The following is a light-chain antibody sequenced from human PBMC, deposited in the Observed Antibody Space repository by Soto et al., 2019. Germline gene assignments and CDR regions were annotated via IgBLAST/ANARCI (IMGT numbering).Light chain of an antibody. J-gene: IGKJ3*01. Sequence: DIQMTQSPSSLSASVGDRVTITCRARQSIRSYLNWYQQKPEKAPELLIYEASSLQSGVPSRFSGSGYGKDFTLTISSPQPEYFATDHCQPRYTTPFTFGPGTKVDIK. CDR3: QPRYTTPFT. CDR1: QSIRSY. V-gene: IGKV1-39*01. CDR2: EAS.